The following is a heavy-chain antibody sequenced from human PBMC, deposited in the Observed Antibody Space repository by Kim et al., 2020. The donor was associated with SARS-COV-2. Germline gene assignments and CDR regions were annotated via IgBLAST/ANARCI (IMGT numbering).Heavy chain of an antibody. J-gene: IGHJ4*02. CDR1: GFSLSTSGVG. CDR2: IYWDDDK. V-gene: IGHV2-5*02. D-gene: IGHD5-18*01. Sequence: SGPTLVNPTQTLTLTCTFSGFSLSTSGVGVGWIRQPPGKALEWLALIYWDDDKRYSPSLKSRLTITKDTSKNQVVLTMTNMDPVDTATYYCAHRLVPERGYSHLEPAFDYWGQGTLVTVSS. CDR3: AHRLVPERGYSHLEPAFDY.